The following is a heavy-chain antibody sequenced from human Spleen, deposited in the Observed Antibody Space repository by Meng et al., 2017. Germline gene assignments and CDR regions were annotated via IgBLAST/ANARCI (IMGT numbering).Heavy chain of an antibody. Sequence: GESLKISCAASGFTVSSNYMSWVRQAPGKGLEWVSTISGSGGSTCYADSVKGRFTISRDNAKNSLYLQMNSLRAEDTAVYYCARSPIAAAGRGNYYYYYGMDVWGQGTMVTVSS. V-gene: IGHV3-53*01. J-gene: IGHJ6*02. D-gene: IGHD6-13*01. CDR2: ISGSGGST. CDR1: GFTVSSNY. CDR3: ARSPIAAAGRGNYYYYYGMDV.